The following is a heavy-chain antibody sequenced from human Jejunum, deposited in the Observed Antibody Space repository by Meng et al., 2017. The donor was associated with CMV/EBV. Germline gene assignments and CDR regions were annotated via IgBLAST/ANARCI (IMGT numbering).Heavy chain of an antibody. CDR1: GFTFDSYG. D-gene: IGHD3-3*01. CDR2: IRSDGNNQ. J-gene: IGHJ4*02. Sequence: SGFTFDSYGIHWVRQAPGKGLEWVAFIRSDGNNQYYAESVKGRFTISRDNSKNTLCLQMNSLRAEDTAVYYCAKDSSAYSFYYLDYWGQGTLVTVSS. V-gene: IGHV3-30*02. CDR3: AKDSSAYSFYYLDY.